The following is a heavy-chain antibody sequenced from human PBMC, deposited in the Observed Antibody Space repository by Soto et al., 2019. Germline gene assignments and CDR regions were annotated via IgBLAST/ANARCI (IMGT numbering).Heavy chain of an antibody. J-gene: IGHJ6*02. D-gene: IGHD6-6*01. CDR1: GGTFSSYA. CDR2: IIPIFGTA. V-gene: IGHV1-69*13. CDR3: ARAKSSSSDYVWDYYYYGMDV. Sequence: SVKVSCKASGGTFSSYAISWVRQAPGQGLEWMGGIIPIFGTANYAQKFQGRVTITADGSTSTAYMELSSLRSEDTAVYYCARAKSSSSDYVWDYYYYGMDVWGQGTTVTVS.